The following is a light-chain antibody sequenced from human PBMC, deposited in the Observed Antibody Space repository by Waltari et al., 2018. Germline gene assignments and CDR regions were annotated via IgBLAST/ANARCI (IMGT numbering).Light chain of an antibody. Sequence: DIVMTQSPLSLSVTPGEPASLSCRSSQSLLHRNGYNYLDWYLQKPGQSPQLLIYLGSNRASGVPDRFSGSGSGTDFTLKISRVETEDVGVYYCMQALESPRTFGQGTKVEIK. V-gene: IGKV2-28*01. CDR3: MQALESPRT. CDR2: LGS. J-gene: IGKJ1*01. CDR1: QSLLHRNGYNY.